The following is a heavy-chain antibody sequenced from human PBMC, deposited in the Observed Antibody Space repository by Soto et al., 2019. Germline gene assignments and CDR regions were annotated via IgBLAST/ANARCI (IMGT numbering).Heavy chain of an antibody. V-gene: IGHV4-59*01. J-gene: IGHJ4*02. Sequence: PSETLSLTCTVSGGSISSYYWSWIRQPPGKGLEWIGYIYYSGSTNYNPSLKSRVTISVDTSKNQFSLKLSSVTAADTAVYYCARASSDYYDSSGPNYFDYWGQGTLVTVSS. CDR2: IYYSGST. D-gene: IGHD3-22*01. CDR1: GGSISSYY. CDR3: ARASSDYYDSSGPNYFDY.